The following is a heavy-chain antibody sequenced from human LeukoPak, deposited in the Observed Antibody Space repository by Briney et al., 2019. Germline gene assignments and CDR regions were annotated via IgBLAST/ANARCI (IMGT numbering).Heavy chain of an antibody. CDR2: IYPGDSDT. V-gene: IGHV5-51*01. CDR3: ARLPYCGGDCYPNWFDP. D-gene: IGHD2-21*02. J-gene: IGHJ5*02. Sequence: GESLKISCKGSGYSFTSYWIGWVRQLPGKGLEFMGIIYPGDSDTRYSPSFRGQVTISADKSISTAYLQWNSLKASDIAMYYCARLPYCGGDCYPNWFDPWGQGTLVTVSS. CDR1: GYSFTSYW.